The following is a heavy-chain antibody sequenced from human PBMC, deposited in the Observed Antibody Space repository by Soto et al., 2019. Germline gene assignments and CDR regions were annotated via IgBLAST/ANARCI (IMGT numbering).Heavy chain of an antibody. V-gene: IGHV4-34*01. Sequence: QVQLQQWGAGLLKPSETLSLICAVYGGSFSGYYWSWIRQPPGKGLEWIGEINHSGSTNYNPSLKSRVTISVDTSKNQFSLKLSSVTAADTAVYYCARARGYCSSTSCYRVHGMDVWGQGTTVTVSS. J-gene: IGHJ6*02. CDR1: GGSFSGYY. CDR3: ARARGYCSSTSCYRVHGMDV. CDR2: INHSGST. D-gene: IGHD2-2*02.